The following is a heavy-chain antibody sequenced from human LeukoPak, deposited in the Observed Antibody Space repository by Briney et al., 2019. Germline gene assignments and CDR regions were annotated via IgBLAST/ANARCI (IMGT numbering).Heavy chain of an antibody. J-gene: IGHJ4*02. V-gene: IGHV4-61*02. CDR1: GGSVSSDNSY. Sequence: PSQTLSLTCTVSGGSVSSDNSYWNWIRQPAGKGLEWIGRIYADGSSTYNPSLKSRVTISVDTSKNQFSLRLTSMTAADTAVYFCAGGNFYRSGGHPYHFHYWGQGTLVTVPS. CDR3: AGGNFYRSGGHPYHFHY. D-gene: IGHD2-15*01. CDR2: IYADGSS.